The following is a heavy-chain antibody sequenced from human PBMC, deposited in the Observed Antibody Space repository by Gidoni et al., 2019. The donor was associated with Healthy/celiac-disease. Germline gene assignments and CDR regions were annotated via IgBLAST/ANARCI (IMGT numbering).Heavy chain of an antibody. D-gene: IGHD2-21*01. Sequence: VQPGRSLRLSCAASGFTFSSYGMHWVRQAPGKGLEWVAVISYDGINKYYADSVKGRFTISRDNSKNTLYLQMNSLRAEDTAVYYCAKDKGLIPPYYYYYYMDVWGKGTTVTVSS. V-gene: IGHV3-30*18. J-gene: IGHJ6*03. CDR1: GFTFSSYG. CDR2: ISYDGINK. CDR3: AKDKGLIPPYYYYYYMDV.